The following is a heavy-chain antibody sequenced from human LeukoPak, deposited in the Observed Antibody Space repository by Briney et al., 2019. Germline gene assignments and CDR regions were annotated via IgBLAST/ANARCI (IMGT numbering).Heavy chain of an antibody. J-gene: IGHJ4*02. CDR1: GFTFRTYA. CDR3: AKDKAPGSWHTPSDF. CDR2: ISDSGDGT. V-gene: IGHV3-23*01. D-gene: IGHD6-13*01. Sequence: GGSLRLSRAASGFTFRTYAMSWVRQAPGKGLEWVSGISDSGDGTYYAESVKGRFTISRDNSKNTVFLQMNSLRADDTAKYYCAKDKAPGSWHTPSDFWGQGTLVTVSS.